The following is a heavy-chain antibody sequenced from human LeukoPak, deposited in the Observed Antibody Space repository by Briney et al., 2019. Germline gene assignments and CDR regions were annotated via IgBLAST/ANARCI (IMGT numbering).Heavy chain of an antibody. D-gene: IGHD2-2*01. CDR2: IYYSGST. J-gene: IGHJ5*02. CDR1: GVSISSSRNY. Sequence: SETLSLTCTVSGVSISSSRNYWGWIRQPPGKGLEWIGSIYYSGSTYYNPSLKSRVTISVDTFKIQFYLKLSSVTAADTAVYYCARLAGCTSCYSSWFDPWGQGTLVTVSS. CDR3: ARLAGCTSCYSSWFDP. V-gene: IGHV4-39*07.